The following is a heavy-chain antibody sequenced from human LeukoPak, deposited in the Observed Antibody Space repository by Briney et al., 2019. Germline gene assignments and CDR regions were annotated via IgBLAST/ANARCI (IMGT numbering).Heavy chain of an antibody. CDR2: IYHSGST. Sequence: PSETLSLTCAVSGGSISSGGYSWSWIRQPPRKGLEWIGYIYHSGSTYYNPSLKSRVTISVDRSKNQFSLKLSSVTAGDTAVYYCARGPGSGTYWAFDYWGQGTLVTVSS. V-gene: IGHV4-30-2*01. D-gene: IGHD1-26*01. CDR3: ARGPGSGTYWAFDY. J-gene: IGHJ4*02. CDR1: GGSISSGGYS.